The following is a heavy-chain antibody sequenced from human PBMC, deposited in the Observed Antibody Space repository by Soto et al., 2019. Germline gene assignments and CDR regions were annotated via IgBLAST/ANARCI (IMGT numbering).Heavy chain of an antibody. V-gene: IGHV1-46*01. CDR3: ARVHCGGDCRPGEWFYYYGMDV. CDR1: GYRFVDYY. D-gene: IGHD2-21*01. Sequence: QGQLVQSGAEMKTPGASVEVSCKASGYRFVDYYIHWVRQAPGQGLEWMGIINPKGGESRQAQKFQGRVTMTMDTSTSTVYMDLRRLSSDDTAVYYCARVHCGGDCRPGEWFYYYGMDVWGQGTTVTVSS. CDR2: INPKGGES. J-gene: IGHJ6*02.